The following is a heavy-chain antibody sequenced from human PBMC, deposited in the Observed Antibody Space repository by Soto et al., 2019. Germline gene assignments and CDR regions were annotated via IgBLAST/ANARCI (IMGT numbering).Heavy chain of an antibody. CDR2: ISGSGGST. V-gene: IGHV3-23*01. CDR3: AKDRDAYNMITFGGLIANYFDY. Sequence: GGSLRLSCAASGFTFSSYAMSWVRQAPGKGLEWVSAISGSGGSTYYADSVKGRFTISRDNSKNTLYLQMNSLRAEDTAVYYCAKDRDAYNMITFGGLIANYFDYWGQGTLVTVSS. D-gene: IGHD3-16*02. CDR1: GFTFSSYA. J-gene: IGHJ4*02.